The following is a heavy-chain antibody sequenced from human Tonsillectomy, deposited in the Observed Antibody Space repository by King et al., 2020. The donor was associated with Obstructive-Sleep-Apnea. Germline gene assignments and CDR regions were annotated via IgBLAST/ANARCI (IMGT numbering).Heavy chain of an antibody. D-gene: IGHD6-19*01. CDR3: AKAEYSSGWSTFDF. CDR2: IYPGDSNT. V-gene: IGHV5-51*01. CDR1: GYSFNSYW. Sequence: VQLVESGAEVKKPGESLKISCKGSGYSFNSYWIGWVRQMPGKGLEWMGIIYPGDSNTRYSPSFQGQFTFSADKSITTAYLQWSSLKASDTAMYYCAKAEYSSGWSTFDFWGEGTLVTVSS. J-gene: IGHJ4*02.